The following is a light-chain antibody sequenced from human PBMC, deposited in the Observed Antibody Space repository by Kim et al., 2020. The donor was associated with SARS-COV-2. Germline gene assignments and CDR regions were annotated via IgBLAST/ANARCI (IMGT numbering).Light chain of an antibody. CDR2: GAS. CDR1: QSVSSD. CDR3: QQYNNRPPIT. Sequence: ETVMTQSPATLSVSPGERVTLSCRASQSVSSDLAWYQQKPGQAPRLLIYGASTRVTGIPARFSGSGSGTEVALTISSLQSEDFAVYYCQQYNNRPPITFGQGTRLEIK. J-gene: IGKJ5*01. V-gene: IGKV3-15*01.